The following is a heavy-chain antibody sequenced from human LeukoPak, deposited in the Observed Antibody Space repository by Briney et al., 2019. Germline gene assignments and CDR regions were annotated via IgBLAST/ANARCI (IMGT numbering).Heavy chain of an antibody. J-gene: IGHJ4*02. CDR2: ISSSGSTI. CDR3: ARALPGGMATTPVDY. V-gene: IGHV3-11*01. CDR1: GFTFSDYY. Sequence: GGSLRLSCAASGFTFSDYYMSWIRQAPGKGLEWVSYISSSGSTIYYADSVKGRFTISRDNAKNSLYLQMNSLRAEDTAVYYCARALPGGMATTPVDYWGQGTLVTVSS. D-gene: IGHD5-24*01.